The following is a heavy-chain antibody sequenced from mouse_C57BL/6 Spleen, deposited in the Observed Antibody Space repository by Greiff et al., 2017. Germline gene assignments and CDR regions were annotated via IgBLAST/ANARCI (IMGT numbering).Heavy chain of an antibody. CDR3: ARDYYGSSNGFAY. Sequence: EVMLVESGGGLVQPGGSLKLSCAASGFTFSDYGMAWVRQAPRKGPEWVAFISNLAYSIYYADTVTGRFTISRENAKNTLYLEMSSLRSEDTAMYYCARDYYGSSNGFAYWGQGTLVTVSA. CDR2: ISNLAYSI. V-gene: IGHV5-15*01. CDR1: GFTFSDYG. D-gene: IGHD1-1*01. J-gene: IGHJ3*01.